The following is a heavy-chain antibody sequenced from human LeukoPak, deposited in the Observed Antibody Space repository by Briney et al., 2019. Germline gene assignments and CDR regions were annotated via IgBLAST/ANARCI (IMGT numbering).Heavy chain of an antibody. V-gene: IGHV4-30-4*08. CDR1: GGSISSGDYY. J-gene: IGHJ3*02. CDR2: IYYSGST. D-gene: IGHD2-2*01. Sequence: NPSETLSLTCTVSGGSISSGDYYWSWIRQPPGKGLEWIGYIYYSGSTYYNPSLKSRVTISVDTSKNQFSLKLSSVTAADTAVYYCARGEYCSSTSCYRDAFDIWGQGTMVTVSS. CDR3: ARGEYCSSTSCYRDAFDI.